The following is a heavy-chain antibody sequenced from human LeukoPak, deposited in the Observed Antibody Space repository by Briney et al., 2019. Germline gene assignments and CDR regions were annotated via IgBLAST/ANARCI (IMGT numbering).Heavy chain of an antibody. V-gene: IGHV1-18*01. CDR3: ARDIPQEAVSGGIDY. J-gene: IGHJ4*02. Sequence: ASVKVSCKASGYTFTTYGDTWVRQAPGQGLEWMGWISVYNGNTNYVEKLQGRVIMTTDTSTNTAYMELRSLRSDDTAMYYCARDIPQEAVSGGIDYWGQGTLVTVSS. CDR2: ISVYNGNT. D-gene: IGHD6-19*01. CDR1: GYTFTTYG.